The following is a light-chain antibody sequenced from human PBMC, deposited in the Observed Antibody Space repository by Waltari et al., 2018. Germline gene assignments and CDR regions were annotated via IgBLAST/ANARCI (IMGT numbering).Light chain of an antibody. CDR3: QQYYSNPWT. V-gene: IGKV3-11*01. J-gene: IGKJ1*01. Sequence: EIVLTQSPATLSLSPGERATLSCRASQSVSSYLAWYQQKPGQAPRLLIYDASNRATGIPARFSGSGSGTDFTLTISSLEPEDFAVYYCQQYYSNPWTFGQGTKVQI. CDR1: QSVSSY. CDR2: DAS.